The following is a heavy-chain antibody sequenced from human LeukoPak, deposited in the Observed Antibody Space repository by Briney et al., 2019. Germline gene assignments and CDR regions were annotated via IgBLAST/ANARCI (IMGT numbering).Heavy chain of an antibody. D-gene: IGHD3-10*01. Sequence: SETLSLTCTVSGGSISSSSYYWGWIRQPPGKGLEWIGSIYYSGSTYYNPSLKSRVTISVDTSKNQFSLKLSSVTAADTAVYYCARHDTYLEDAFDIWGQGTMVTVSS. CDR3: ARHDTYLEDAFDI. CDR2: IYYSGST. J-gene: IGHJ3*02. V-gene: IGHV4-39*01. CDR1: GGSISSSSYY.